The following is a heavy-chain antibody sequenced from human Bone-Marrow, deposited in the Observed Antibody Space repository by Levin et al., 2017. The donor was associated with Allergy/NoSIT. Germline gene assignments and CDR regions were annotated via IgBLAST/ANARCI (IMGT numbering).Heavy chain of an antibody. Sequence: ASETLSLTCTVSGGSIRSPVYYWSWIRQHPEKGLEWIGFIFYSGSFYYNPPLKSRFTISIDTSQNQFSLRLNSVTAADTAVYYCARGGKWDGTGVGRDDAFDIWGQGISVTVSS. D-gene: IGHD2-8*02. CDR3: ARGGKWDGTGVGRDDAFDI. CDR2: IFYSGSF. CDR1: GGSIRSPVYY. J-gene: IGHJ3*02. V-gene: IGHV4-31*03.